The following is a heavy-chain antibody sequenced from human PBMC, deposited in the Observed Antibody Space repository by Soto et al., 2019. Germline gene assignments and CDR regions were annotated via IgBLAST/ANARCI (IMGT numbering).Heavy chain of an antibody. J-gene: IGHJ4*02. V-gene: IGHV4-4*07. D-gene: IGHD1-26*01. CDR3: ATIVGANDY. CDR2: IYSSGSA. CDR1: GGSIYTYS. Sequence: SETLSLTCTVSGGSIYTYSWTWLRQPAGKGLEWIGHIYSSGSANYNPSLKSRVSMSVDTSTNQFSLKLNSVTAADTAVYYCATIVGANDYWGQGALVTVSS.